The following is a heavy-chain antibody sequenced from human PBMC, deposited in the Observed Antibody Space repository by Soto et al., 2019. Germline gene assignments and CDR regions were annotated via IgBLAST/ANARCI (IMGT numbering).Heavy chain of an antibody. V-gene: IGHV4-4*02. J-gene: IGHJ4*02. Sequence: GSLRLSCAASGFTFSSYDMNWVRQPPGKGLEWIGEIYHSGNNNYNPSLKSRVTISIDKSNNQFSLNLRSVTAADTAVYYCARGPSTNAYLDYWGQGTLVTVSS. CDR2: IYHSGNN. D-gene: IGHD1-1*01. CDR1: GFTFSSYDM. CDR3: ARGPSTNAYLDY.